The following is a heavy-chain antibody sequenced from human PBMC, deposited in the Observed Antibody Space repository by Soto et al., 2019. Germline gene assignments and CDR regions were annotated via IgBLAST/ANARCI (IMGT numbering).Heavy chain of an antibody. D-gene: IGHD2-8*02. V-gene: IGHV3-15*07. J-gene: IGHJ3*02. CDR2: IRTKTYGEAV. CDR1: EFTFANAF. CDR3: TSCRGYCTGLVAYDI. Sequence: DVQLVESGGGLIKPGGSLRLSCTASEFTFANAFMNWVRQAPGKGLEWIGRIRTKTYGEAVDYAATVKGRFTISRDDSKDTMYLQMNSLKIEDTAVYYCTSCRGYCTGLVAYDIWGQGTMVTVSS.